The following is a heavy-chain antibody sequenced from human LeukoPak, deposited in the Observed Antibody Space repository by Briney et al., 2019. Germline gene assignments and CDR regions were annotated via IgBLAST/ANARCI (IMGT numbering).Heavy chain of an antibody. CDR3: AIAGGGSDAFDI. CDR2: INPNSGGT. V-gene: IGHV1-2*05. Sequence: ASVKVSCKASGYTFTAYYIHWVRQAPGQGLEWMERINPNSGGTSYAQKFQGRVTMTRDTSISTAYMELGRLRSDDTVVYYCAIAGGGSDAFDIWGQGTMVTVSS. J-gene: IGHJ3*02. CDR1: GYTFTAYY. D-gene: IGHD2-15*01.